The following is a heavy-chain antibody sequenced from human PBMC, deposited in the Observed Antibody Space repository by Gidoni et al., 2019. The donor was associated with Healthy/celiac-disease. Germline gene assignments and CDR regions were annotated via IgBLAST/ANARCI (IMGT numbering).Heavy chain of an antibody. D-gene: IGHD2-21*02. Sequence: EVQLLESGGGLVQQGGSLRLCCAASGFTFSGYGMSWVRQAPGKGLEWVSTTNSGGSAYYADSVKGRFTVSRDNSENTLYLQMNSLRAEDTAIYYCAKERSTDYWYFDLWGRGTLVTVSS. CDR1: GFTFSGYG. J-gene: IGHJ2*01. CDR3: AKERSTDYWYFDL. CDR2: TNSGGSA. V-gene: IGHV3-23*01.